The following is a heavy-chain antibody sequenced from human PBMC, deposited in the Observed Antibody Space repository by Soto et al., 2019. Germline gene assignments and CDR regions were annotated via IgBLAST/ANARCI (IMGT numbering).Heavy chain of an antibody. CDR2: VHWNDDK. V-gene: IGHV2-5*01. CDR3: AHVFYSDRGTSDYFTL. CDR1: GFSLSTSGMG. D-gene: IGHD1-26*01. Sequence: SGPTLVNPTLTLMLTCTFSGFSLSTSGMGVSWIRQPPGKALEWLALVHWNDDKRHSPSLKNRLTITKDTSTNQVILILTNMDPVDTTTYYCAHVFYSDRGTSDYFTLWGPRSSVPGSS. J-gene: IGHJ6*02.